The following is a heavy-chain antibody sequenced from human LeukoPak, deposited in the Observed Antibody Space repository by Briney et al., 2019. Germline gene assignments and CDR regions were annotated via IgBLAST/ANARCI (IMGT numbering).Heavy chain of an antibody. V-gene: IGHV3-48*01. CDR3: ARDQSLTIFGVVISRNPRGGMDV. J-gene: IGHJ6*02. CDR1: GFTFSSYS. D-gene: IGHD3-3*01. CDR2: ISSSSSTI. Sequence: GGSLRLSCAASGFTFSSYSMNWVRQAPGKGLEWVSYISSSSSTIYYADSVKGRFTISRDNAKNSLYLQMNSLRAEDTAVYYCARDQSLTIFGVVISRNPRGGMDVWGQGTTVTVSS.